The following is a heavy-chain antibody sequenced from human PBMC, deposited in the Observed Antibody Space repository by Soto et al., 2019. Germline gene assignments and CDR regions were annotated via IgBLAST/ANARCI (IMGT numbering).Heavy chain of an antibody. J-gene: IGHJ3*02. CDR2: MNPNSGNT. CDR3: ARPLFYGDLDAFDI. V-gene: IGHV1-8*01. D-gene: IGHD4-17*01. CDR1: GYTFTSYE. Sequence: GASVKVSCKASGYTFTSYEINWVRQATGQGLEWMGWMNPNSGNTGYAQKFQGRVTMTRNTSISTAYMEMSSLRSEDTAVYYCARPLFYGDLDAFDIWGQGTMVTVSS.